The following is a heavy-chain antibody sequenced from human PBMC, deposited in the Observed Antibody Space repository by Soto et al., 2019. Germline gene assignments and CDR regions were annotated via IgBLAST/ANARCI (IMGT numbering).Heavy chain of an antibody. Sequence: SETLSLTCIVSGESISSSSYYWGWIRQPPGKGLERIGSIYYSGRTYYSPSFKSRVTISIDTSKNQFSLKLSSVTATDTAVYYCARQRTTVVTQAYFDHWGQGALVTVSS. CDR1: GESISSSSYY. D-gene: IGHD2-21*02. J-gene: IGHJ4*02. V-gene: IGHV4-39*01. CDR3: ARQRTTVVTQAYFDH. CDR2: IYYSGRT.